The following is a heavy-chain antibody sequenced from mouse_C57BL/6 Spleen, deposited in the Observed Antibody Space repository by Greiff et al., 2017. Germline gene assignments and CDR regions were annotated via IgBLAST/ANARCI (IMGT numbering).Heavy chain of an antibody. CDR2: ISDGGSYT. Sequence: EVQLVESGGGLVKPGGSLKLSCAASGFTFSSYAMSWVRQTPEKRLEWVATISDGGSYTYYPDNVKGRFTITRDNAKNTLYLQMSHLKSEDTAMYYCARGGRDWYFDVWGTGTTVTVSS. CDR1: GFTFSSYA. CDR3: ARGGRDWYFDV. J-gene: IGHJ1*03. V-gene: IGHV5-4*01.